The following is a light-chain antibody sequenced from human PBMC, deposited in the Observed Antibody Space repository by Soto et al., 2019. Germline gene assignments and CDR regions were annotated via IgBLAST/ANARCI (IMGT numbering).Light chain of an antibody. CDR1: QSVSSN. Sequence: EIVMTQSPATLSVSPGERATLSCRASQSVSSNLAWFRQKPGQAPRLFMYDASTRATGIPARFSGSGSGTEFTLTITSLQSEDFAVYYSQQYNNWPYTFGQGTRLEIK. J-gene: IGKJ2*01. V-gene: IGKV3-15*01. CDR2: DAS. CDR3: QQYNNWPYT.